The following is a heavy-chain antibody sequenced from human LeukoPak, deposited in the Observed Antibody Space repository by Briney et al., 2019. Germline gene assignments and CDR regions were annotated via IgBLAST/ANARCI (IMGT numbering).Heavy chain of an antibody. J-gene: IGHJ4*02. CDR3: ARVEQWLVRGFDY. CDR1: GGSFSGYY. V-gene: IGHV4-34*01. Sequence: PSETLSLTCAVYGGSFSGYYWSWIRQPPGKGLERIGEINHSGSTNYNPSLKSRVTISVDTSKNQFSLKLSSVTAADTAVYYCARVEQWLVRGFDYWGQGTLVTVSS. CDR2: INHSGST. D-gene: IGHD6-19*01.